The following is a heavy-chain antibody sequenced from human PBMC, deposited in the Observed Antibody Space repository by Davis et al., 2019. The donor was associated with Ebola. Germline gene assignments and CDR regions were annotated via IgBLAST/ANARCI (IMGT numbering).Heavy chain of an antibody. D-gene: IGHD3-10*01. V-gene: IGHV1-69*04. J-gene: IGHJ4*02. CDR3: VRDLRGWGDFDY. CDR1: GGTFSSYG. Sequence: SVTVSCKASGGTFSSYGISWVRQAPGQGLEWMGRIIPILGIANYAQKFQGRVTITADKSTSTAYMELSSLTSGDTAVYYCVRDLRGWGDFDYWGQGTLVTVSS. CDR2: IIPILGIA.